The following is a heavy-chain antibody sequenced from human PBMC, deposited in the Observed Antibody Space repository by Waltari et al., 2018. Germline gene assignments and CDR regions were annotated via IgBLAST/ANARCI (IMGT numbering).Heavy chain of an antibody. V-gene: IGHV3-33*05. Sequence: QVQLVESGGGVVQPGRSLRLGCATSGFTFGANGMHWVRQAPGKGREWLAFMSYEGSKNNNADSVKGRFTGSRDNSKSMLYLHMNSLRVEDTGIYFCAKDYCSGTSCHLFDSWGQGTLVTVSS. CDR1: GFTFGANG. CDR2: MSYEGSKN. D-gene: IGHD2-2*01. CDR3: AKDYCSGTSCHLFDS. J-gene: IGHJ4*02.